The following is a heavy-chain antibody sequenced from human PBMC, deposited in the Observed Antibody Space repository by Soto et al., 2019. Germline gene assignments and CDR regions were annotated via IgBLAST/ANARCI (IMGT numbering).Heavy chain of an antibody. D-gene: IGHD5-12*01. CDR3: ANGSNGYEDYYYYGKDD. CDR1: GFTFSSYG. V-gene: IGHV3-33*06. J-gene: IGHJ6*02. CDR2: IWYDGSNK. Sequence: QVQLVESGGGVVQPGRSLRLSCAASGFTFSSYGRHWVRQAPGKGLEWVAVIWYDGSNKYYADSVKGRFTISRDNSKNTLYLQMNSPRAEDKAVYYCANGSNGYEDYYYYGKDDWGQGTTDTVS.